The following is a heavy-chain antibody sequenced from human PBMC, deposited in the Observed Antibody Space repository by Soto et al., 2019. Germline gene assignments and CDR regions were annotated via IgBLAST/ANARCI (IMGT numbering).Heavy chain of an antibody. J-gene: IGHJ1*01. CDR2: INHSGST. Sequence: SETLSLTCAVYGGSFSGYYWSWIRQPPGKGLEWIGEINHSGSTNYNPSLKSRVTISVDTSKNQFSLKLSSVTAADTAVYYCERGRLRCFQHWGQGTLVPVSS. CDR1: GGSFSGYY. V-gene: IGHV4-34*01. CDR3: ERGRLRCFQH. D-gene: IGHD4-17*01.